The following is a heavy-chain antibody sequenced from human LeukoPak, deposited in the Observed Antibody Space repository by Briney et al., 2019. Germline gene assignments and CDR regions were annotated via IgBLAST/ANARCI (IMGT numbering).Heavy chain of an antibody. CDR3: ARRDYSSGWYWFDP. J-gene: IGHJ5*02. Sequence: SETLSLTCTVSGGSISAYYWSWIRQPPGKGLEWLGYIYYSGNTEYKPSLKSRVAMSVDTSKNQFSVRLSSVTAADTAVYYCARRDYSSGWYWFDPWGQGTLVTVSS. V-gene: IGHV4-59*08. CDR1: GGSISAYY. D-gene: IGHD6-19*01. CDR2: IYYSGNT.